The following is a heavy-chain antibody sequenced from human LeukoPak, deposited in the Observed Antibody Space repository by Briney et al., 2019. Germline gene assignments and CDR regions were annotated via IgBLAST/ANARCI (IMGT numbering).Heavy chain of an antibody. CDR3: ARSITRGPVDY. CDR2: IYYSGST. CDR1: GGSISSYY. V-gene: IGHV4-59*01. Sequence: SETLSLTCTVSGGSISSYYWSWIRQPPGKGLEWIGYIYYSGSTNYNPSLKSRVTISVDTSKNQFSLKLSSVTAADTAVYYCARSITRGPVDYWGQGTLVTVSS. D-gene: IGHD3-10*01. J-gene: IGHJ4*02.